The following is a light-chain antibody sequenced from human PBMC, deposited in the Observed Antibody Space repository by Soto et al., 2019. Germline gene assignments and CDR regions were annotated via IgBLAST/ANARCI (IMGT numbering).Light chain of an antibody. CDR3: SSYAGNNNFVV. CDR2: EVT. CDR1: TSDVGAYKY. J-gene: IGLJ2*01. Sequence: QSALTQPPSASGFPGHSFTISCTGTTSDVGAYKYVSWYQQHPGKAPKLMIYEVTKRPSGVPGRFSGSKSGNTASLTVSGLQAEDEADYYCSSYAGNNNFVVFGGGTQLTVL. V-gene: IGLV2-8*01.